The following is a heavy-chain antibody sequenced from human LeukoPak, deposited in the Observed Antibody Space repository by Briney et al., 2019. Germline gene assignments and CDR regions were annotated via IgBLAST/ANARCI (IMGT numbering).Heavy chain of an antibody. J-gene: IGHJ6*03. Sequence: SQTLSLTCAISGDSVSSNSAAWNWIRQSPSRGLEWLGRTYYRSKWYNDYAVSVKSRITINPDTSKNQFSLQLNSVTPEDTAVYYCARGPPLEWLSLGDYYYYMDVWGKGTTVTASS. D-gene: IGHD3-3*01. CDR1: GDSVSSNSAA. V-gene: IGHV6-1*01. CDR2: TYYRSKWYN. CDR3: ARGPPLEWLSLGDYYYYMDV.